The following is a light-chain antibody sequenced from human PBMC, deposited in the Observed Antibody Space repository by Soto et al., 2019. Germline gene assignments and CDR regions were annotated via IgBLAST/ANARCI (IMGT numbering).Light chain of an antibody. V-gene: IGKV3D-15*01. J-gene: IGKJ1*01. Sequence: DIVMTQSPVSLSVSPGERDTLXCRASQSVSSNLAWYHQKPGQAPRLLIYGASTRAPGIPDRFSGSGSGTDFTLTISRLEPEDFAVYYCQQYHSSPRTFGQGTKVDIK. CDR2: GAS. CDR1: QSVSSN. CDR3: QQYHSSPRT.